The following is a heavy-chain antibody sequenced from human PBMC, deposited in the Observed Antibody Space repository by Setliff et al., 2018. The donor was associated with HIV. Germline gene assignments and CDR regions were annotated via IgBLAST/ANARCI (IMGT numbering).Heavy chain of an antibody. V-gene: IGHV4-39*07. Sequence: KASETLSLTCTVSGGSMSSTIYYWGWIRQPPGKGLTWIGSIYYTGGTYYNPSLKSRVTISVDASRNQFSLRLSSVTAADTAVYYCAAWGPRYSYAPYFFDSWGQGTLVTVSS. CDR1: GGSMSSTIYY. CDR2: IYYTGGT. D-gene: IGHD5-18*01. CDR3: AAWGPRYSYAPYFFDS. J-gene: IGHJ4*02.